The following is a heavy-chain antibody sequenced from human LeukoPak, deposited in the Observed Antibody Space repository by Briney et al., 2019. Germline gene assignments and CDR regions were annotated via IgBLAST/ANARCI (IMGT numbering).Heavy chain of an antibody. CDR3: ARFRAGNAFDI. CDR1: GFPFSSYW. V-gene: IGHV3-48*02. CDR2: ISTSSRIV. Sequence: GGSLRLSCVASGFPFSSYWMTWVRQAPGKGLEWVSYISTSSRIVSYTDSVKGRFTISRDNVKNSLYLQMNSLRDEDTAIYYCARFRAGNAFDIWGLGTMVTVSS. J-gene: IGHJ3*02. D-gene: IGHD6-19*01.